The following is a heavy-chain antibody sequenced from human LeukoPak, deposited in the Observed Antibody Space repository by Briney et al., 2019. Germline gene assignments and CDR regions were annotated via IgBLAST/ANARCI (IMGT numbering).Heavy chain of an antibody. D-gene: IGHD5-18*01. CDR3: ARVGYSYGYWFDP. CDR1: GGSISSYY. Sequence: SETLSLTCTVSGGSISSYYWSWIRQPPGKGLEWIGYIYNSGSTNYNPSLKSRVTISVDTSKNQFSLKLSSVTAADTAVYYCARVGYSYGYWFDPWGQGTLVTVSS. CDR2: IYNSGST. V-gene: IGHV4-59*01. J-gene: IGHJ5*02.